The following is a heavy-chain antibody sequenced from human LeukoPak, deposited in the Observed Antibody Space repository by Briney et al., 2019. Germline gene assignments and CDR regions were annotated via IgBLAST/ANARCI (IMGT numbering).Heavy chain of an antibody. J-gene: IGHJ5*02. CDR1: GGSISSSSYY. V-gene: IGHV4-39*01. Sequence: SSETLSLTCTVSGGSISSSSYYWGWIRQPPGKGLEWIGSIYYSGSTYYNPSLKSRVTISVDTSKNQFSLKLSSVTAADTAVYYCARSPVDIVATITGWFDPWGQGTLVTVSS. CDR2: IYYSGST. D-gene: IGHD5-12*01. CDR3: ARSPVDIVATITGWFDP.